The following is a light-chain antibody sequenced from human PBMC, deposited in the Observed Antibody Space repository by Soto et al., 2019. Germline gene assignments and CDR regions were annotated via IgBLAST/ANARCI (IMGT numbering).Light chain of an antibody. CDR1: SSDVGGYNY. V-gene: IGLV2-14*01. Sequence: QSALTQPASVSRSPAQSITISCTGTSSDVGGYNYVSWYQQHPGKAPKLMIYDVSNRPSGVSNRFSGSMSGNTASLTISGIQAEDEADYYCSSYTCSRTLVVFGGGTKLTVL. CDR2: DVS. J-gene: IGLJ2*01. CDR3: SSYTCSRTLVV.